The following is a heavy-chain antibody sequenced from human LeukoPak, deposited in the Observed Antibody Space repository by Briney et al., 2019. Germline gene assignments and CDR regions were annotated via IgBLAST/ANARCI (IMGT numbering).Heavy chain of an antibody. CDR1: GYIFNNFD. V-gene: IGHV1-8*01. CDR2: MSPVSGIG. D-gene: IGHD2-2*01. J-gene: IGHJ4*02. CDR3: ARAPMGTAALY. Sequence: ASVKVSCKASGYIFNNFDINWVRQAPGQGLEWMGWMSPVSGIGGSAQRFQGRVTLTRDTSISTAYMEVSNLRSDDTAFYYCARAPMGTAALYWGQGTLVTVSS.